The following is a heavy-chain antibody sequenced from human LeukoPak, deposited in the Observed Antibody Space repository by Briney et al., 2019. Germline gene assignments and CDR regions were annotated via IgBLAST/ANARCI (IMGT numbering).Heavy chain of an antibody. J-gene: IGHJ4*02. CDR2: IYTSGST. Sequence: PSQTLSLTCTVSGGSITSGSYYWSWIRQPAGKGLEWIGRIYTSGSTDYNPSLKSRVAISVDTSKNQFSLKLTSVTAADTAVYYCASGYNWNYILGHWGPGTLVTVSS. D-gene: IGHD1-7*01. CDR1: GGSITSGSYY. CDR3: ASGYNWNYILGH. V-gene: IGHV4-61*02.